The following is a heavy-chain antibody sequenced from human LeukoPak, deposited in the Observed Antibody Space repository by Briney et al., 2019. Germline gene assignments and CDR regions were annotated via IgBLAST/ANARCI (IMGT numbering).Heavy chain of an antibody. D-gene: IGHD4/OR15-4a*01. J-gene: IGHJ4*02. V-gene: IGHV3-30*02. CDR1: GFTFSDYG. CDR2: IRYDGSIK. Sequence: GGSLRLSCAASGFTFSDYGMVWVRQAPGKGLEWVAFIRYDGSIKYYTDSVKDRFTVSRDNSKNTLYLQMNSLRAEDTAVYYCARRAGAYSHPYDYWGQGTLVTVSS. CDR3: ARRAGAYSHPYDY.